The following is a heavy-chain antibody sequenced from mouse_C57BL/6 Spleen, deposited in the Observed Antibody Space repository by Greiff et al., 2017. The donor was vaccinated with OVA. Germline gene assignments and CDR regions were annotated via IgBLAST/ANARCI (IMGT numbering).Heavy chain of an antibody. D-gene: IGHD1-1*01. Sequence: QVQLQQSGAELARPGASVKLSCKASGYTFTSYGISWVKQRPGQGLEWIGEIDPSDSYTNSNQKFKGKATLTVDTSSSTAYMQLRSLTSEDAAVYYSARRGYYGSSYYLDYGGQGTTLTVSS. J-gene: IGHJ2*01. CDR3: ARRGYYGSSYYLDY. CDR1: GYTFTSYG. CDR2: IDPSDSYT. V-gene: IGHV1-50*01.